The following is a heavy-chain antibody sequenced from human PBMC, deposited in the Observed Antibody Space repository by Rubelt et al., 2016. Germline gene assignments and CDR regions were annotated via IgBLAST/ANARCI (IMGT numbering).Heavy chain of an antibody. CDR3: AKDHGEPTGYSSSWPYYGMDV. Sequence: GLEWVSGISWNSGSIGYADSVKGRFTISRDNAKNSLYLQMNSLRAEDTALYYCAKDHGEPTGYSSSWPYYGMDVWGQGTTVTVSS. J-gene: IGHJ6*02. CDR2: ISWNSGSI. D-gene: IGHD6-13*01. V-gene: IGHV3-9*01.